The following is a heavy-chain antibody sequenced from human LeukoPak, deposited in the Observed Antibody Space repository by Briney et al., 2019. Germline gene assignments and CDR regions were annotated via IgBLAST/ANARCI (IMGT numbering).Heavy chain of an antibody. CDR3: ARTVRYFDWSPHYFDY. Sequence: GGSLRLSCAASGFTFSSYSMNWVRQAPGKGLECVSSISSSSSYIYYADSVKGRFTISRDNAKNSLYLQMNSLRAEDTAVYYCARTVRYFDWSPHYFDYWGQGTLVTVSS. V-gene: IGHV3-21*01. D-gene: IGHD3-9*01. CDR2: ISSSSSYI. CDR1: GFTFSSYS. J-gene: IGHJ4*02.